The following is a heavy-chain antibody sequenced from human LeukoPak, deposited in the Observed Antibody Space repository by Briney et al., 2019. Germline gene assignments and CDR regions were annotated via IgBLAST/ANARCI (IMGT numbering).Heavy chain of an antibody. CDR1: GYSFTSYG. Sequence: GASVEVSCKASGYSFTSYGLSWVRQAPGQGLEWMGGIIPIFGTANYAQKFQGRVTITADKSTSTAYMELSSLRSEDTAVYYCARDLRGVNNYYYYMDVWGKGTTVTVSS. V-gene: IGHV1-69*06. CDR3: ARDLRGVNNYYYYMDV. J-gene: IGHJ6*03. D-gene: IGHD3-10*01. CDR2: IIPIFGTA.